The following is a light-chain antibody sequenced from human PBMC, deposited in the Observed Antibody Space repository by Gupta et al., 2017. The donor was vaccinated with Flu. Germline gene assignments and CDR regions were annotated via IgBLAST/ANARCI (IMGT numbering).Light chain of an antibody. CDR3: QHRHHFPWT. CDR2: DAS. V-gene: IGKV1-39*01. Sequence: PTFMSASVGDRVTITCRTSERIRKDLYWYQQRPGKAPKLLIFDASRRKSGVPSRFSGSGYGTEFTLTINRRQPEDFANYHCQHRHHFPWTFGQGTKVEVK. CDR1: ERIRKD. J-gene: IGKJ1*01.